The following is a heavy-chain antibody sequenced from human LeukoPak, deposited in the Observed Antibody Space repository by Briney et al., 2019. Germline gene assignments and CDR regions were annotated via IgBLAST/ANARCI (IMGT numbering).Heavy chain of an antibody. J-gene: IGHJ6*02. CDR2: IYTSGST. CDR1: GGSISNY. V-gene: IGHV4-4*07. CDR3: ARDSRYDSGWFDDGMDV. Sequence: SETLSLTCTVSGGSISNYWSWIRQPAGKGLEWIGRIYTSGSTNYNPSLKSRVTMSVDTSKNQFSLKLSSVTAADTAVYYCARDSRYDSGWFDDGMDVWGPGTTVTVSS. D-gene: IGHD6-13*01.